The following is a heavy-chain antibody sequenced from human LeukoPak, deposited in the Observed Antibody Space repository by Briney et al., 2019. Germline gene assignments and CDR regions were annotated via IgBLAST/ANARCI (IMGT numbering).Heavy chain of an antibody. CDR2: ISSSGSTI. J-gene: IGHJ4*02. CDR3: AKDSTFTYVFVDY. CDR1: GFSFSDYS. D-gene: IGHD3-16*01. V-gene: IGHV3-48*01. Sequence: GGYVRLSCAASGFSFSDYSMNWARQAPGKGLEWVSYISSSGSTIYYADSVKGRFTISRDNSKNTLYLQMNSLRAEDTAVYYCAKDSTFTYVFVDYWGQGTLVTVSS.